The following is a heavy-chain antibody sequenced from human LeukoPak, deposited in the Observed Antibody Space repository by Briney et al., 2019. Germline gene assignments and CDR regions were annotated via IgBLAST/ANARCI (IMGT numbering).Heavy chain of an antibody. V-gene: IGHV1-69*06. CDR3: ASVIAARFYYYYMDV. Sequence: GASVKVSCKASGYTFTTYAISWVRQAPGQGLEWMGGIIPIFGTANYAQKFQGRVTITADKSTSTAYMELSSLRSEDTAVYYCASVIAARFYYYYMDVWGKGTTVTVSS. D-gene: IGHD6-6*01. CDR1: GYTFTTYA. J-gene: IGHJ6*03. CDR2: IIPIFGTA.